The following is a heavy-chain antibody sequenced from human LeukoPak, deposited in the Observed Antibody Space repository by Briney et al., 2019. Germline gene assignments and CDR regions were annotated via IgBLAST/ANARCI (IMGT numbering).Heavy chain of an antibody. CDR3: ARGRLAY. V-gene: IGHV3-7*03. CDR2: IKQDGSEK. Sequence: GGSLRLSCAASGFTFSSYAMHWVRQAPGKGLEWVANIKQDGSEKYYVDSVKGRFTISRDNAKNSLYLQMNSLRAEDTAVYYCARGRLAYWGQGTLVTVSS. J-gene: IGHJ4*02. CDR1: GFTFSSYA.